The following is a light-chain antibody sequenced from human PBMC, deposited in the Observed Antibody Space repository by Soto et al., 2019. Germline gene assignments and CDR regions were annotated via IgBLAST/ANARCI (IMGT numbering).Light chain of an antibody. Sequence: EIVLTQSPGTLSLSPGERATLSCRASQTVSSTYLAWYQQKPGQPPRLLIYDASSRATGIPDRFNGSGSGTDFTLTISRLEPEDFAVYYGQHYGTSPHFGGGTKVEIK. CDR2: DAS. J-gene: IGKJ4*01. V-gene: IGKV3-20*01. CDR3: QHYGTSPH. CDR1: QTVSSTY.